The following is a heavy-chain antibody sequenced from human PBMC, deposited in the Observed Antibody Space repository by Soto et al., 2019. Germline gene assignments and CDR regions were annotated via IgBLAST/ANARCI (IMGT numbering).Heavy chain of an antibody. Sequence: SETLSLTCTVSGGSISSSSYYWGWIRQPPGKGLEWIGSIYYSGSTYYNPSLKSRVTISVDTSKNQFSLKLSSVTAADTAVYYCARQQWQLLQSWFDPWGQGTLVTVSS. V-gene: IGHV4-39*01. D-gene: IGHD2-15*01. CDR2: IYYSGST. CDR3: ARQQWQLLQSWFDP. CDR1: GGSISSSSYY. J-gene: IGHJ5*02.